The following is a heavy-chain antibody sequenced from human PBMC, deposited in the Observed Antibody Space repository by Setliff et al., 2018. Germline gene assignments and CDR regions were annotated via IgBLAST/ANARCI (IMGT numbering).Heavy chain of an antibody. V-gene: IGHV3-23*03. J-gene: IGHJ4*02. Sequence: ETLSLSCAVSGFTLSAYAMSWVRQAPGKGLEWVSVIYSGDRSTFYTDSVKGRFTISRDSSKNTLYLQMNSLRAEDTAVYYCAKPQLELRWGFESWGQGTPVTSPQ. CDR3: AKPQLELRWGFES. D-gene: IGHD1-7*01. CDR1: GFTLSAYA. CDR2: IYSGDRST.